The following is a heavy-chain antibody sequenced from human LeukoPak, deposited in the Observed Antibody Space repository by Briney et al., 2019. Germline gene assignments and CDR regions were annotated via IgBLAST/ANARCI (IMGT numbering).Heavy chain of an antibody. CDR2: ISGGGSFT. CDR1: GFTFSSYW. D-gene: IGHD3-10*01. V-gene: IGHV3-23*01. CDR3: AKLLDSGSYYKYDY. J-gene: IGHJ4*02. Sequence: GGSLRLSCAASGFTFSSYWMSWVRQAPVKGLEWVSTISGGGSFTYYADSVKGRFTISRDNSMKTLYLQMNSLRAEDTAVYYCAKLLDSGSYYKYDYWGQGILVTVSS.